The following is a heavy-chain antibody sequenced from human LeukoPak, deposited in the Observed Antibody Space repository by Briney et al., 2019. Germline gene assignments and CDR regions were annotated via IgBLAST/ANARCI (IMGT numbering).Heavy chain of an antibody. CDR1: GGTFSSYA. J-gene: IGHJ6*03. CDR2: IIPILGIA. V-gene: IGHV1-69*04. Sequence: GASVKVSCKASGGTFSSYAISWVRQAPGQGLEWMGRIIPILGIANYAQKFQGRVTITADKSTSTAYMELSSLRSEDTAVYYCAIVPAAQYYYYYMDVWGKGTTVTVSS. D-gene: IGHD2-2*01. CDR3: AIVPAAQYYYYYMDV.